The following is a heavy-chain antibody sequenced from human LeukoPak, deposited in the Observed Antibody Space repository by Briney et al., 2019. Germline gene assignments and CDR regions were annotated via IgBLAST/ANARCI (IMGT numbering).Heavy chain of an antibody. D-gene: IGHD2-2*01. CDR3: TKDFRTYHLLQSYFDY. Sequence: GGSLRLSCAASGFTFSSYAMSWVRQAPGKGLEWVSGISFGGDNTYYADSVKGRFTNSRDNSKNTLYLQMNSLGVEDTAIYYCTKDFRTYHLLQSYFDYWGQGTLVTVSS. CDR1: GFTFSSYA. V-gene: IGHV3-23*01. CDR2: ISFGGDNT. J-gene: IGHJ4*02.